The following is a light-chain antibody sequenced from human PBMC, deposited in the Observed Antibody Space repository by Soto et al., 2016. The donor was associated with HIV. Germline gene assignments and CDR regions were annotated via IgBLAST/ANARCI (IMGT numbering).Light chain of an antibody. CDR1: KLGDKY. CDR2: QDT. Sequence: SYELTQPPPVSVSPGQTVSITCSGDKLGDKYACWYQQKPGQSPVLVIYQDTKRPSGIPERFSGSNSGNTATLTISGTQAMDEADYYCQAWDSSTGVFGGGTKLTVL. V-gene: IGLV3-1*01. CDR3: QAWDSSTGV. J-gene: IGLJ2*01.